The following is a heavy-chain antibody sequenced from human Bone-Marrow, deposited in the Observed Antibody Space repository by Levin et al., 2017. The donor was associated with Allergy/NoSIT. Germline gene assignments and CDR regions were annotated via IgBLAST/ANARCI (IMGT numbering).Heavy chain of an antibody. D-gene: IGHD2-8*02. Sequence: GGSLRLSCAASGFNLSNHAMHWVRQAPDMGLVWVAVVSYDGRVTYYADSVKGRFTVSRDNSKNTLYLQMNSLSSEDTAFYYCARAASSIWSHFDYRGQGTLVTVSS. V-gene: IGHV3-30*04. J-gene: IGHJ4*02. CDR3: ARAASSIWSHFDY. CDR2: VSYDGRVT. CDR1: GFNLSNHA.